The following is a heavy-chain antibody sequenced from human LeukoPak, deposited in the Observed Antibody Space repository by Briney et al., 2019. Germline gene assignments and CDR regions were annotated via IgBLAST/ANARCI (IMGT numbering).Heavy chain of an antibody. D-gene: IGHD6-13*01. J-gene: IGHJ4*02. Sequence: GGSLRLSCAASGFTFSNYWMSWVRQAPGKGLEWVADIKEDGSEKYYVDSMKGRFTISRDNAKNSLYLQLNSLRADDTAVYYCARSWAHYDYWGQGTLVTVPS. V-gene: IGHV3-7*01. CDR2: IKEDGSEK. CDR3: ARSWAHYDY. CDR1: GFTFSNYW.